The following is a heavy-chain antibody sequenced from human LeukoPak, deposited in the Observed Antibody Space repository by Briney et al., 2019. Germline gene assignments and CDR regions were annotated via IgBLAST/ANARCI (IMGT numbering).Heavy chain of an antibody. CDR3: ARGHYSSGYYYWFDP. D-gene: IGHD3-22*01. Sequence: SETLSLTCAVYGGSFSGYYWSWIRQPPGKGLEWIGEISHSGSAYYNPSLKSRVTISVDTSKNQFSLKLSSMTAADTAVYYCARGHYSSGYYYWFDPWGQGTLVTVSS. J-gene: IGHJ5*02. CDR1: GGSFSGYY. CDR2: ISHSGSA. V-gene: IGHV4-34*01.